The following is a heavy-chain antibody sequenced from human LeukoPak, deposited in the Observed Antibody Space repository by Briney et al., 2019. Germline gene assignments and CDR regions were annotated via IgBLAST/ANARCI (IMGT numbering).Heavy chain of an antibody. CDR2: ISGSGGGT. V-gene: IGHV3-23*01. CDR1: GFTFSSYA. CDR3: AKTTTGYSSGRYPGWPVDY. J-gene: IGHJ4*02. Sequence: GGSLRLSCAASGFTFSSYAVSWVRQAPGKGLEWVSAISGSGGGTYYANSVKGRFTISRDNSKNTLYLQMNSMSTEDTAVYYCAKTTTGYSSGRYPGWPVDYWGQGTLVTVSS. D-gene: IGHD6-19*01.